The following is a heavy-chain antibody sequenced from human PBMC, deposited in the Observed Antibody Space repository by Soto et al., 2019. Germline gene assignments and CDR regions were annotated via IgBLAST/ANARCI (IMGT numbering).Heavy chain of an antibody. J-gene: IGHJ4*02. D-gene: IGHD3-3*01. V-gene: IGHV4-59*01. Sequence: SETLSLTCTVSSGSISSYYWSWIRQPPGKGLEWIGYIYYSGSTNYNPSLKSRVTISVDTSKNQFSLKLSSVTAADTAVYYCARDRGSYDFWSGYQPLFDYWGQGTLVTVSS. CDR1: SGSISSYY. CDR3: ARDRGSYDFWSGYQPLFDY. CDR2: IYYSGST.